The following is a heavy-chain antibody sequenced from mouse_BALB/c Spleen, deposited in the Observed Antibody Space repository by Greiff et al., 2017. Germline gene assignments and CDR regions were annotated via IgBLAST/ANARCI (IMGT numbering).Heavy chain of an antibody. V-gene: IGHV1-69*01. CDR2: IDTSDSYT. CDR3: ARGDYGNPYYAMDY. CDR1: GYTFTDYW. Sequence: QVQLKQPGAELVMPGASVKMSCKASGYTFTDYWMHWVKQRPGQGLEWIGAIDTSDSYTSYNQKFKGKATLTVDESSSTAYMQLSSLTSEDSAVYYCARGDYGNPYYAMDYWGQGTSVTVSS. D-gene: IGHD2-1*01. J-gene: IGHJ4*01.